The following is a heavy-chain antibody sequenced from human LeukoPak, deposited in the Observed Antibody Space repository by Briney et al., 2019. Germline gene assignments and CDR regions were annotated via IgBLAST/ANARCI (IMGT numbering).Heavy chain of an antibody. V-gene: IGHV3-30*02. D-gene: IGHD3-10*01. CDR3: AKKYRTGLDP. CDR1: GFTFSSYG. Sequence: GGSLRLSCAASGFTFSSYGMHWVRQAPGKGLEWVAFIRYDGSNKYYADTVKGRFTISRDNAKNTLYLQMNSLRAEDTAIYYCAKKYRTGLDPWGQGTLVTVSS. CDR2: IRYDGSNK. J-gene: IGHJ5*02.